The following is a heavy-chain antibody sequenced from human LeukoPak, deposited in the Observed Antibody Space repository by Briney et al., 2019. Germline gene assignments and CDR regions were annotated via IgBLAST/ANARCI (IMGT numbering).Heavy chain of an antibody. J-gene: IGHJ4*02. V-gene: IGHV4-59*01. CDR1: GGSISSYY. Sequence: PSETLSLTCTVSGGSISSYYWSWIRQPPGKGLEWIGYIYYSGSTNYNPSLKSRVTISVDTSKNQFSLKLSSVTAADTAVYYCAAYSGYDRNFDYWGQGTLVTVSS. CDR3: AAYSGYDRNFDY. CDR2: IYYSGST. D-gene: IGHD5-12*01.